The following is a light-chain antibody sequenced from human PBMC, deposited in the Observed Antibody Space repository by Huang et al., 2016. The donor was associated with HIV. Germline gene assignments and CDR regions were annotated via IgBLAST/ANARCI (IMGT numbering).Light chain of an antibody. V-gene: IGKV4-1*01. CDR1: QSVLYSSNNKNY. J-gene: IGKJ2*01. Sequence: DIVMTQSPDSLAVSLGERATINCKSSQSVLYSSNNKNYLAWYQQKPGQPPKLLIYWASTRESGVPDRFSGSGSGTDFTLTISSLQAEDVAAYYCQQYYSTPRTFGQGTKLEIK. CDR2: WAS. CDR3: QQYYSTPRT.